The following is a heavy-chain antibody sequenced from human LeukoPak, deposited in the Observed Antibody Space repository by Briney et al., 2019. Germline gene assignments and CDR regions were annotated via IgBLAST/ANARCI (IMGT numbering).Heavy chain of an antibody. CDR3: ARDPGYSGYEYYFDY. CDR2: ISSSSTI. CDR1: GFTFSSYS. Sequence: GGSLRLSCAASGFTFSSYSMNWVRQAPGKGLEWVSYISSSSTIYYADSVKGRFTISRDNAKNSLYLQMNSVRAEDTAVYYCARDPGYSGYEYYFDYWGQGTLVTVSS. D-gene: IGHD5-12*01. J-gene: IGHJ4*02. V-gene: IGHV3-48*01.